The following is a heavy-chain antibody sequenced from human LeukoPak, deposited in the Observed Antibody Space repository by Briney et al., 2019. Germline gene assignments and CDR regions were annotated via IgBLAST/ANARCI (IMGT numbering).Heavy chain of an antibody. V-gene: IGHV3-21*01. Sequence: PGGSLRLSCAASGFTFSSYSMNWVRQAPGKGLEWVSSISSSSSYIYYADSVKGRFTISRDNAKNSLYLQMNSLRAEDTAVYYCARDNGDSSGYYYWDYYYYMDVWGKGTTVTVSS. CDR2: ISSSSSYI. CDR3: ARDNGDSSGYYYWDYYYYMDV. J-gene: IGHJ6*03. D-gene: IGHD3-22*01. CDR1: GFTFSSYS.